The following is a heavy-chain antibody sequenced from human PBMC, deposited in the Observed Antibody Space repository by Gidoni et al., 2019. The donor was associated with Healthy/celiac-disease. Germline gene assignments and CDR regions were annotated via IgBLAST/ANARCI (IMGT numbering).Heavy chain of an antibody. D-gene: IGHD4-4*01. CDR1: GYTFTSYY. Sequence: QVQLVQAGAGVRKPGASGKVFCKSSGYTFTSYYMHWVRQAPGQGLEWMGIINPSGGSTSYAQKFQGRVTMTRDTSTSTVYMELSSLRSEDTAVYYCARPYMGSIDYWGQGTLVTVSS. J-gene: IGHJ4*02. V-gene: IGHV1-46*01. CDR3: ARPYMGSIDY. CDR2: INPSGGST.